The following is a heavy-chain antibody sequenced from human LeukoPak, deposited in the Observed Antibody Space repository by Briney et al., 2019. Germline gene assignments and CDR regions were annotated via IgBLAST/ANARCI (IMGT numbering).Heavy chain of an antibody. D-gene: IGHD3-10*01. V-gene: IGHV4-34*01. J-gene: IGHJ4*02. CDR1: GGSFSDYQ. CDR3: ARAELLWFGEPYYFDY. CDR2: ISHSGTT. Sequence: SETLSLTCAVSGGSFSDYQWNWIRQSPGKGLEWLGEISHSGTTTYNPSLKSRVTISVDTSKNQFSLRLRSVTAEDTAVYYCARAELLWFGEPYYFDYWGQGTLVTVSS.